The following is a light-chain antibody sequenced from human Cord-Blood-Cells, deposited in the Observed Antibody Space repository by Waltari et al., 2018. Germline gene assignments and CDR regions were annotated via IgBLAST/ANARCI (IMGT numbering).Light chain of an antibody. J-gene: IGLJ3*02. Sequence: QSALTQPASVSGSPGQSLTISCTGTRSDVGGYNYVSWYQQHPGKAPKLMIYDVSNRPSGCSNRFSGSKSGNTASLTISGLQAEDEADYYCSSYTSSSTWVFGGGTKLTVL. CDR3: SSYTSSSTWV. V-gene: IGLV2-14*01. CDR1: RSDVGGYNY. CDR2: DVS.